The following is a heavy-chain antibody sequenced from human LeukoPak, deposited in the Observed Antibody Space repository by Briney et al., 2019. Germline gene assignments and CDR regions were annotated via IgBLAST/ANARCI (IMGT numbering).Heavy chain of an antibody. Sequence: GGSLRLSCAASGFTFSSYAMHGVRQAPGKGLEWVAVISYDGSNKYYADSVKGRFTISRDNSKNTLYLQMNSLRAEDTAVYYCARDTRARTIFGVVMSHFDYWGQGTLVTVSS. D-gene: IGHD3-3*01. CDR2: ISYDGSNK. CDR1: GFTFSSYA. V-gene: IGHV3-30*04. J-gene: IGHJ4*02. CDR3: ARDTRARTIFGVVMSHFDY.